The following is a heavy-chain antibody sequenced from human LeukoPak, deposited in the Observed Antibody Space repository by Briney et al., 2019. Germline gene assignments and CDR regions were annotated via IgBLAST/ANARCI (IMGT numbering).Heavy chain of an antibody. CDR2: IYHSGST. Sequence: PSETLSLTCTVSGYSISSGYNWGWIRQPPGKGLEWIGSIYHSGSTYYNPSLKSRVTISVDTSKNQFSLKLSSVTAADTAVYYCARVDPQLVHLSWFDPWGQGTPVTVSS. D-gene: IGHD6-13*01. CDR1: GYSISSGYN. J-gene: IGHJ5*02. CDR3: ARVDPQLVHLSWFDP. V-gene: IGHV4-38-2*02.